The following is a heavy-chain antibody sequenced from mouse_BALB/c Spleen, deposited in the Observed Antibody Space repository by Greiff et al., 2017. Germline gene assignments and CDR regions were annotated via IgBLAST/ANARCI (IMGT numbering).Heavy chain of an antibody. CDR1: GFTFSSYG. Sequence: EVQLVESGGDLVKPGGSLKLSCAASGFTFSSYGMSWVRQTPDKRLEWVATISSGGSYTYYPDSVKGRFTISRDNAKNTLYLQMSSLKSEDTAMYYCARQRGYDYDGTMDYWGQGTSVTVSS. CDR3: ARQRGYDYDGTMDY. J-gene: IGHJ4*01. D-gene: IGHD2-4*01. V-gene: IGHV5-6*01. CDR2: ISSGGSYT.